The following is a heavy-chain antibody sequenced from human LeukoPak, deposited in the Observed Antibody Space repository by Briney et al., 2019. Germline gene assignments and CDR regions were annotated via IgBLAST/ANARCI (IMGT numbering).Heavy chain of an antibody. CDR2: MNPNSGNT. D-gene: IGHD1-26*01. J-gene: IGHJ3*02. CDR1: GYTFTSYD. CDR3: ARGRKWELLGAFDI. V-gene: IGHV1-8*03. Sequence: ASVKVSCKASGYTFTSYDINWVRQATGQGLEWMGWMNPNSGNTGYAQKFQGRVTITRNTSISTAYMELSSLRSEDTAVYYCARGRKWELLGAFDIWGQGTMVTVSS.